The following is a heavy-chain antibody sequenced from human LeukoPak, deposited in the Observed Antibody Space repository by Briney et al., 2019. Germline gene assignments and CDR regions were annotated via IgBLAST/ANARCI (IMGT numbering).Heavy chain of an antibody. CDR3: AKERVDTAMWGY. CDR1: GFTFSSYG. J-gene: IGHJ4*02. Sequence: GRSLRLSCAASGFTFSSYGMHWVRQAPGKGLEGVAVISYDGSNKYYADSVKGRFTISRDNSKNTLYLQMNSLRAEDTAVYYCAKERVDTAMWGYWGQGTLVTVSS. CDR2: ISYDGSNK. V-gene: IGHV3-30*18. D-gene: IGHD5-18*01.